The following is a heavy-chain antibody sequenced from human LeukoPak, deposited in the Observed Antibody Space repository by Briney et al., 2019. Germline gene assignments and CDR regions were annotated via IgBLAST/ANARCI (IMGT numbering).Heavy chain of an antibody. CDR3: AREKGGYDSYYFDY. V-gene: IGHV3-30-3*01. Sequence: GRSLRLSCAASGFTFNNYAMHWVRQAPGKGLEWVAVISYDGSNKYYADSVRGRFTISRDNSKNTLYLQMNSLRADDTAVYYCAREKGGYDSYYFDYWGQGTLVTVSS. CDR2: ISYDGSNK. D-gene: IGHD5-12*01. CDR1: GFTFNNYA. J-gene: IGHJ4*02.